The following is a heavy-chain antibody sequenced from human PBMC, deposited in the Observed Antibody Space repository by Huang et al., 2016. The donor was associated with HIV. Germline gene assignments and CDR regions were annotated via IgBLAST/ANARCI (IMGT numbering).Heavy chain of an antibody. J-gene: IGHJ3*02. V-gene: IGHV5-51*03. Sequence: EVQLVQSGAEVKWPGESLKISCKGSRYNFAGYWIGWVRQVPGKGLEWRGSCYFDDSDARYSPSLQGQVTISADTSLYSSYLQWTSLRASDTAIFYCARRRRGGFDIWGQGTLVTVSS. CDR1: RYNFAGYW. CDR3: ARRRRGGFDI. CDR2: CYFDDSDA. D-gene: IGHD2-15*01.